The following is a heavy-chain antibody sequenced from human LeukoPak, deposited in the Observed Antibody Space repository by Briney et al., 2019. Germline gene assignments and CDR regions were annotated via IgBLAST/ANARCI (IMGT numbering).Heavy chain of an antibody. Sequence: SGGSLRLSCAASGFTFSSYSMNWVHQAPGKGLEWVSSISSSSSYVYYADSVKGRFTISRDNAKNSLYLQMNSLRAEDTAVYYCARDEQWLTGPIDYWGQGTLVTVSS. CDR1: GFTFSSYS. V-gene: IGHV3-21*01. CDR2: ISSSSSYV. D-gene: IGHD6-19*01. CDR3: ARDEQWLTGPIDY. J-gene: IGHJ4*02.